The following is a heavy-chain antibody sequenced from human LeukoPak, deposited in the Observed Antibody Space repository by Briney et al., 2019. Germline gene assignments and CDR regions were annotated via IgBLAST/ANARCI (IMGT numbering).Heavy chain of an antibody. D-gene: IGHD3-22*01. CDR3: ARHSFGGYRPYYFDY. J-gene: IGHJ4*02. V-gene: IGHV4-59*08. CDR1: GGSISSYY. Sequence: SETLSLTCTVSGGSISSYYWSWIRQPPGKGLEWIGYIYYGVSTNYNPSLKSRVTISVDTSKNQFSLKLSSVTAADTAVYYCARHSFGGYRPYYFDYWGQGTLVTVSS. CDR2: IYYGVST.